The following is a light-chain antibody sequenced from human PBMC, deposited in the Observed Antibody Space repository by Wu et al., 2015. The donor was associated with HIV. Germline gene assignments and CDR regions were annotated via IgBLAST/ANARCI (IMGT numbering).Light chain of an antibody. J-gene: IGKJ2*01. CDR1: QSVSNY. V-gene: IGKV3-11*01. Sequence: EIVLTQSPATLSLSPGERATLSCRASQSVSNYLAWYQQKPGQAPRLLIYDASNRATGIPDRFSGSGSGTNFTLTINRVETEDFAVYYCQQSTSSPRYTFGQGTRLDIK. CDR2: DAS. CDR3: QQSTSSPRYT.